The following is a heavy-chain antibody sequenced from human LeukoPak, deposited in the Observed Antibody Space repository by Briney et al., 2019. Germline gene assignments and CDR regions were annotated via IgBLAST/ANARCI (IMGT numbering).Heavy chain of an antibody. CDR2: IYYSGNT. Sequence: PSETLSLTCTVSGASINSYYWNWIRQPPGKGLEWIGYIYYSGNTNYNPSLKSRVTISVDTSKNQFSLKLSSVTTADTAVYYCARSHTSPRWFDPWGQGTLVTVSS. J-gene: IGHJ5*02. V-gene: IGHV4-59*01. CDR1: GASINSYY. D-gene: IGHD2-2*01. CDR3: ARSHTSPRWFDP.